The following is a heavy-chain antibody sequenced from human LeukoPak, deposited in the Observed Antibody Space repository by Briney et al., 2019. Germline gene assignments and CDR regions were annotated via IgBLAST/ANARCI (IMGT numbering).Heavy chain of an antibody. V-gene: IGHV3-20*04. CDR1: GFTFDDYG. Sequence: GGSLRLSCAASGFTFDDYGMSWVRQAPGKGLEWVSGINWNGGSTGYADSVKGRLTISRDNAKNSLYLQMNSLRAEDTALYYCARGHYGDSYDYWGQGTLVTVSS. CDR2: INWNGGST. D-gene: IGHD4-17*01. CDR3: ARGHYGDSYDY. J-gene: IGHJ4*02.